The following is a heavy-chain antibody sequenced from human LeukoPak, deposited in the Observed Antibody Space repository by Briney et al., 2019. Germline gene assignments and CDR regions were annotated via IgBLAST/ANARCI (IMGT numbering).Heavy chain of an antibody. V-gene: IGHV1-18*01. D-gene: IGHD1-26*01. Sequence: GASVKVSCKASGYTFNTYHISWVRQAPGQGLEWMGWISAYNGDTEYSQKFQGRVSMTTDTSTSTAYLELRSLRSDDTAVYYCVREVEELLGAFTLNLWDQGTMVTVSS. CDR1: GYTFNTYH. CDR3: VREVEELLGAFTLNL. CDR2: ISAYNGDT. J-gene: IGHJ3*01.